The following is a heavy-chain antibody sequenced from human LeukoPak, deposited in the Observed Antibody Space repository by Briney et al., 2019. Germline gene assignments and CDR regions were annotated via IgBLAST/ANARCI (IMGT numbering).Heavy chain of an antibody. Sequence: SETLSLTCAVSGGSISSSNWWSWVRQPPGKGLEWIGEIYHSGSTNYNPSLKSRVTISVDTSKNQFSLKLSSVTAADTAVYYCARDRENYYGSGSYGYWGQGTLVTVSS. CDR2: IYHSGST. CDR3: ARDRENYYGSGSYGY. D-gene: IGHD3-10*01. CDR1: GGSISSSNW. J-gene: IGHJ4*02. V-gene: IGHV4-4*02.